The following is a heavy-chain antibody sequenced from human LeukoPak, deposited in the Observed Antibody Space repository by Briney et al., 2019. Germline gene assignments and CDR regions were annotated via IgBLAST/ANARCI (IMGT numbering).Heavy chain of an antibody. Sequence: PGGSLRLSCAASGFTFSSYSMNWVRQAPGKGLGWVSSISSSSSYIYYADSVKGRFTISRDNAKNSLYLQMNSLRAEDTAVYYCARDRAANVDTAMGTLDYWGQGTLVTVSS. V-gene: IGHV3-21*01. J-gene: IGHJ4*02. D-gene: IGHD5-18*01. CDR2: ISSSSSYI. CDR3: ARDRAANVDTAMGTLDY. CDR1: GFTFSSYS.